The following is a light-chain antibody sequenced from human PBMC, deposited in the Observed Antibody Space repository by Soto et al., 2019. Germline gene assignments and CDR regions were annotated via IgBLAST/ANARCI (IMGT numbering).Light chain of an antibody. Sequence: EIVLTQSPGTLSLSPGERATLSCRASQSVSSSYLAWYQQKPGQAPRLLIYGASSSATGITDRFSGSGSGTDFPLTISRLEREDFAVYYCQQYGSSRTFGQGTKVEI. V-gene: IGKV3-20*01. CDR1: QSVSSSY. J-gene: IGKJ1*01. CDR2: GAS. CDR3: QQYGSSRT.